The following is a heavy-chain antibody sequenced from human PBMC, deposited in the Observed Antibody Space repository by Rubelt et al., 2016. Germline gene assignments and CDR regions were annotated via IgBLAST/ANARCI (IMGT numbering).Heavy chain of an antibody. V-gene: IGHV3-48*02. D-gene: IGHD6-6*01. CDR2: ISYRSGII. CDR3: ARVGDRSSDNNWFDP. J-gene: IGHJ5*02. Sequence: EVQLVESGGGLVQPGGSPRLSCAASGFTLSTYSMNWVRQAPGKGLEWVSYISYRSGIIHYADSVMGRFTISRDNAKNSLYLQMNSLRDEDTAVYYCARVGDRSSDNNWFDPWGQGTLVTVSS. CDR1: GFTLSTYS.